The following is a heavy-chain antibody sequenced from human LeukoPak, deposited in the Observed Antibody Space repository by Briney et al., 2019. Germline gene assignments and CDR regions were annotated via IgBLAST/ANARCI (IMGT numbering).Heavy chain of an antibody. J-gene: IGHJ4*02. D-gene: IGHD4-17*01. CDR2: INSDGSST. V-gene: IGHV3-74*01. CDR1: GFPFSRYW. Sequence: GGSLRLSCAASGFPFSRYWMHWVRQVPGKGLVWVSRINSDGSSTSYADSVKGRFTISRDNAKNTLYLQMNSLRAEDTAVYYCARVYDYGDYTFDYWGQGTLVTVSS. CDR3: ARVYDYGDYTFDY.